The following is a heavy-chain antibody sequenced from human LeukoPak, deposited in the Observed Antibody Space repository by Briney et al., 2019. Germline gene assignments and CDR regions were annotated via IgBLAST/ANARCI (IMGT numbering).Heavy chain of an antibody. CDR3: ARGALGGIQLWFGDY. CDR2: ISYDGTNK. Sequence: AGGSLRLSCAASGFTLSSYDMHWVRQAPGKGLEWVAVISYDGTNKYFADSVKGRFTISRDNSKNTLYVQMSSLRAEDTAVYYCARGALGGIQLWFGDYWGQGTLVTVSS. CDR1: GFTLSSYD. V-gene: IGHV3-30*04. J-gene: IGHJ4*02. D-gene: IGHD5-18*01.